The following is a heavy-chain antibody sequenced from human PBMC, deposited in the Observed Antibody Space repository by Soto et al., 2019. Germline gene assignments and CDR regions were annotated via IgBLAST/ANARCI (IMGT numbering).Heavy chain of an antibody. Sequence: QVQLAQSGAEVKKPGASVTVSCKASGYTFSSYGISWVRQAPGQGLEWVGWISVHDGYTKYATELQGRVTMTTDTSTSTAYMELRSLRSDDSAVYFCARLEHNFGPHDYWGQGTLVTVTS. CDR2: ISVHDGYT. V-gene: IGHV1-18*01. CDR3: ARLEHNFGPHDY. CDR1: GYTFSSYG. D-gene: IGHD1-1*01. J-gene: IGHJ4*02.